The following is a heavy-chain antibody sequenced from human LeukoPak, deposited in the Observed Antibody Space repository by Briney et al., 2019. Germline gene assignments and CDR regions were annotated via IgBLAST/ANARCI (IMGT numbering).Heavy chain of an antibody. CDR2: ISYDGSNK. Sequence: GGSLRLSCAASGFTFSSYAMHWVRQAPGKGLEWVAVISYDGSNKYYADSVKGRFTISRDNAKNSLYLQMNSLRAEDTAVYYCARADSSGYYRLGYFDLWGRGTLVTVSS. J-gene: IGHJ2*01. V-gene: IGHV3-30-3*01. D-gene: IGHD3-22*01. CDR3: ARADSSGYYRLGYFDL. CDR1: GFTFSSYA.